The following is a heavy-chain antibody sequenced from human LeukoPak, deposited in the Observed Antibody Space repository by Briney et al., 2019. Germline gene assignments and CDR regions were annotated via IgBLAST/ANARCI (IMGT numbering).Heavy chain of an antibody. D-gene: IGHD2-21*01. CDR2: ISTTGTTI. Sequence: GSLRLSCAASGFTFSAYHINRVRQAPGKGLEWISYISTTGTTIHYADSVKGRFAISRDNAKSSLYLQMNSLRDEDTAVYYCARVWQDYSGVDYWGQGTLVTVSS. CDR3: ARVWQDYSGVDY. V-gene: IGHV3-48*02. J-gene: IGHJ4*02. CDR1: GFTFSAYH.